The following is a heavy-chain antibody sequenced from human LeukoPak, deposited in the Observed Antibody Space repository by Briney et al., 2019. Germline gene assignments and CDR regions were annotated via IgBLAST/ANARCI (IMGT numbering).Heavy chain of an antibody. D-gene: IGHD3-10*01. Sequence: PSETLSLTCAVYGGSFSGYYWSWIRQPPGKGLEWIGEINHSGSTNYNPSLKSRVTISVDTSKNQFSLKLSSVTAADTAVYYCARCNHYYGSGSYYGYYFDYWGQGTLVTVSS. CDR1: GGSFSGYY. CDR3: ARCNHYYGSGSYYGYYFDY. J-gene: IGHJ4*02. V-gene: IGHV4-34*01. CDR2: INHSGST.